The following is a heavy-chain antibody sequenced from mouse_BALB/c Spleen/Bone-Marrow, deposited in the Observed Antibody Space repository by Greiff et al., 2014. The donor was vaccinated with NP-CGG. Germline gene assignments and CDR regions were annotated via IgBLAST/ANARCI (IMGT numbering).Heavy chain of an antibody. Sequence: VQLQESGAELVRPGTSVKVSCKASGYAFTNYLIEWVKQRPGQGLEWIGMINPGSGGTNYNEKFKGKATLTADKSSSTAYMQLSSLTSDASAVYFCATRDGSYFDYWGQGTTLTVSS. CDR1: GYAFTNYL. J-gene: IGHJ2*01. D-gene: IGHD3-3*01. CDR3: ATRDGSYFDY. CDR2: INPGSGGT. V-gene: IGHV1-54*01.